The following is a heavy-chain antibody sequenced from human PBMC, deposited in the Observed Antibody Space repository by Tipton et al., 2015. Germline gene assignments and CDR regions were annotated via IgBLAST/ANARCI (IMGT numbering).Heavy chain of an antibody. CDR1: GFTLSRYA. J-gene: IGHJ4*02. Sequence: GSPRLSCSAAGFTLSRYAMNWVRQAPGKGLEYVSAITTNGYSTYYADSVRGRFTISRDNSKNTLYLQMSSLRAEDTAVYYCAKDGYYYDSGGYSPLDYWGQGTLVTVSS. V-gene: IGHV3-64D*08. CDR2: ITTNGYST. D-gene: IGHD3-22*01. CDR3: AKDGYYYDSGGYSPLDY.